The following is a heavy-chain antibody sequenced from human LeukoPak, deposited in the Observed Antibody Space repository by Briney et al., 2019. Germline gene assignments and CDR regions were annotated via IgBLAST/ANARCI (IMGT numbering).Heavy chain of an antibody. V-gene: IGHV3-53*01. J-gene: IGHJ4*02. CDR2: IYAGGGR. CDR1: EFTVSNSY. Sequence: GGSLRLSCAASEFTVSNSYMTWVRQAPGKGLEWVSVIYAGGGRYYGDSVKGRFTISKDNFENTVYLQMNSLRADDTAVYYCARVDTVSGILVWGQGTLVTVSS. CDR3: ARVDTVSGILV. D-gene: IGHD5-18*01.